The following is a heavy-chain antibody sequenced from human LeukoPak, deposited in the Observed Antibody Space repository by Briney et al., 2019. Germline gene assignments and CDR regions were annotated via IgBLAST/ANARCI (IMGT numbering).Heavy chain of an antibody. CDR1: GFTFSSYA. J-gene: IGHJ6*02. CDR2: ISGSGGST. CDR3: AKSSGQSYYYGMDV. V-gene: IGHV3-23*01. D-gene: IGHD6-6*01. Sequence: GGSLRLSCAASGFTFSSYAMSWVRQAPGKGLEWVSAISGSGGSTYYADSVKGRYTISRDNSKNTLYLQMNSLRAEDTAVYYCAKSSGQSYYYGMDVWGQGTTVTVSS.